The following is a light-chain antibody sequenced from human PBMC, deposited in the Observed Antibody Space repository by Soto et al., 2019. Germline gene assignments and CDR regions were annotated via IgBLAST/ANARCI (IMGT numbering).Light chain of an antibody. J-gene: IGKJ2*01. CDR2: GAS. V-gene: IGKV3-20*01. Sequence: EIVLTQSPGILSLSPGERATLSCRASQSVTGSYLAWYQQKAGQPPRLLIYGASSRATGIPDRISGSGSGTDFTLTISRLEPEDFAIYYCQQYGSSPVTFGQGTKLEIK. CDR3: QQYGSSPVT. CDR1: QSVTGSY.